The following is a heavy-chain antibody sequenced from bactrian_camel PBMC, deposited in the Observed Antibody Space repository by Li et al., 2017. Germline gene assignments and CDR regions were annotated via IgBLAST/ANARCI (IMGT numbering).Heavy chain of an antibody. CDR1: GFATSNVY. Sequence: HVQLVESGGDLVQPGRSLRLSCVASGFATSNVYINWVRQAPGKGLEWVSTIGLDGSNARYADSVKGRFTIFRDNGKNTVYLQMNNLKPEDTGMYYCAAGWRYGGTWYRVGDWNYWGQGTQVTVS. V-gene: IGHV3-2*01. CDR3: AAGWRYGGTWYRVGDWNY. CDR2: IGLDGSNA. J-gene: IGHJ4*01. D-gene: IGHD6*01.